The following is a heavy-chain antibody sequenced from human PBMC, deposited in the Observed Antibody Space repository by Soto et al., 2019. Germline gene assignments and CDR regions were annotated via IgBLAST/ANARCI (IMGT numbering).Heavy chain of an antibody. CDR3: ARAASFYYDNTGYYHFDY. V-gene: IGHV4-30-2*01. Sequence: PSETLSLTCAVSGGSISSGGYSWSWIRQPPGKGLEWIGYIYHGVSTYYNPSLKSRVIISVDMSKNQFSLRLRSVTAADTAVYYCARAASFYYDNTGYYHFDYWGQGSLVTVSS. CDR2: IYHGVST. J-gene: IGHJ4*02. CDR1: GGSISSGGYS. D-gene: IGHD3-22*01.